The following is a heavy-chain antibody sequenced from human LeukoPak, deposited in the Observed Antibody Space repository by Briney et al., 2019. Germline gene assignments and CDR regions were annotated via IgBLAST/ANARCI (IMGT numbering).Heavy chain of an antibody. J-gene: IGHJ4*02. CDR3: ARDDYGDWSPLFDY. CDR1: GFTFSALA. V-gene: IGHV3-23*01. Sequence: GGSLRLSCAASGFTFSALAMNWVRQAPGKGLEWVSFISRSDGTAYYADSVKGRFTISRDNSKNTLYLQMNSLRAEDTAQYFCARDDYGDWSPLFDYWGQGTLVTVSS. CDR2: ISRSDGTA. D-gene: IGHD4-17*01.